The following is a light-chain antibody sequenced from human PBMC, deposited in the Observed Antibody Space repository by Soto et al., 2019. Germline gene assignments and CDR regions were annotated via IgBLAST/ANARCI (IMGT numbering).Light chain of an antibody. J-gene: IGKJ1*01. CDR2: GAS. CDR3: QQYNNWPPWT. Sequence: VLTQSPGTLSLSPGERATLSCRASQSVSSNLAWYQQKPGQAPRLLIYGASTSATGIPARFSGSGSGTEFTLTITSLQSEDFAVYYCQQYNNWPPWTFGQGTKV. CDR1: QSVSSN. V-gene: IGKV3-15*01.